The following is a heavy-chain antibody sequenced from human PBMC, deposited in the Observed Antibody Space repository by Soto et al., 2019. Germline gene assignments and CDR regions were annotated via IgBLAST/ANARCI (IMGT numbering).Heavy chain of an antibody. CDR1: GFSFSTYN. J-gene: IGHJ5*01. V-gene: IGHV3-48*02. D-gene: IGHD2-15*01. CDR3: ARDRCYDGTCYSASDS. Sequence: LRLSCAASGFSFSTYNMDWVRQAPGKRPEWIAYISTTSFTIYYADSVKGRFTISRDNDRNSLYLEMNSLRDEDTAVYYCARDRCYDGTCYSASDSWGQGTLVTVSS. CDR2: ISTTSFTI.